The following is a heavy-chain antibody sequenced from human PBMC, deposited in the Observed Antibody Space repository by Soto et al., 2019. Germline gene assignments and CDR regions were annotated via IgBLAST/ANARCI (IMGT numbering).Heavy chain of an antibody. CDR3: ARDTHDYGDYRKDY. CDR2: ISSSSSTI. D-gene: IGHD4-17*01. CDR1: GFTFSSYS. J-gene: IGHJ4*02. Sequence: GGSLRLSCAASGFTFSSYSMNWVRQAPGKGLEWVSYISSSSSTIYYADSVKGRFTISRDNAKNSLYLQMNSLRDEDTAVYYCARDTHDYGDYRKDYWGQGTLVTVSS. V-gene: IGHV3-48*02.